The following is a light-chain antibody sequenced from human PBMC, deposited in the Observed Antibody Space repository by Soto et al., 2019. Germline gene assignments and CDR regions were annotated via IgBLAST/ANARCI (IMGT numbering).Light chain of an antibody. CDR1: QSVSSSY. CDR3: QQYVRSPPSWT. J-gene: IGKJ1*01. Sequence: ETVLTQSPGTLSLSPGERATLSCRASQSVSSSYLAWYQQKPGQAPRLLIYDASSRATGIPDRFSGSGSGTDFTLTISSLEPKDFAVYYCQQYVRSPPSWTFGQGTKVEIK. V-gene: IGKV3-20*01. CDR2: DAS.